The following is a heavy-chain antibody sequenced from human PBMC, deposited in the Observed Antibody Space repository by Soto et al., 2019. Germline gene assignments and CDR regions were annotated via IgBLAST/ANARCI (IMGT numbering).Heavy chain of an antibody. CDR1: GGSFSTYT. CDR3: ARDVGD. CDR2: IIPILGIR. Sequence: QLQLVQSGAEVKKPGSSVKVSCKASGGSFSTYTITWVRQAPGQGLEWMGRIIPILGIRDYAQKFQARVTITADKSTSTAYLELSSLTSEDTAVYYCARDVGDLGQGTVVTVSS. J-gene: IGHJ4*02. V-gene: IGHV1-69*08. D-gene: IGHD1-26*01.